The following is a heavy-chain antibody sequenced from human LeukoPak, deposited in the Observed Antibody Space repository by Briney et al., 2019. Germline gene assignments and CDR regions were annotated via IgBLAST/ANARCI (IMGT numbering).Heavy chain of an antibody. CDR1: GFAFSSFP. V-gene: IGHV3-64D*09. Sequence: GGSLRLSCSASGFAFSSFPMHWVRQAPGKGLEYVSVIRSNGENTDYADSVKGRFTISRDNSKNTLYLHKSSLRPEDTAVYYCVKTRVGGGWYGYYLEYWGQGTLVTVSS. D-gene: IGHD6-19*01. J-gene: IGHJ4*02. CDR2: IRSNGENT. CDR3: VKTRVGGGWYGYYLEY.